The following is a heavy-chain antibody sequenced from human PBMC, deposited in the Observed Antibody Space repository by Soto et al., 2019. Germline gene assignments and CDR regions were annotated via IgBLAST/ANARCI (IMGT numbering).Heavy chain of an antibody. CDR2: ISGSGGST. Sequence: EVQLLESGGGLVQPGGSLRLSCAASGFTFSSYAMSWVRQAPGKGLEWVSAISGSGGSTYYADYVKGRFNISRDKSKNTLYLHVNSLRDEDKAVYYCAKGMVTIPVVAWGQGTLVTVS. V-gene: IGHV3-23*01. CDR1: GFTFSSYA. CDR3: AKGMVTIPVVA. J-gene: IGHJ5*02. D-gene: IGHD5-18*01.